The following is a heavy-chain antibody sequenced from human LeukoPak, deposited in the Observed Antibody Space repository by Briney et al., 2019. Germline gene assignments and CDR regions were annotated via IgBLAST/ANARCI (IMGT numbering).Heavy chain of an antibody. D-gene: IGHD4-11*01. V-gene: IGHV3-15*01. Sequence: GGSLRLSCTVSGFTFSNAWMGWVRQAPGKGLEWVGRIKKKTDGGTTDYAAPVKGRFTISRDDSKNTLYLQMNSLKTEDTVVYYCTTDPIYRVAVTPWGQGTLVTVSS. CDR1: GFTFSNAW. J-gene: IGHJ5*02. CDR3: TTDPIYRVAVTP. CDR2: IKKKTDGGTT.